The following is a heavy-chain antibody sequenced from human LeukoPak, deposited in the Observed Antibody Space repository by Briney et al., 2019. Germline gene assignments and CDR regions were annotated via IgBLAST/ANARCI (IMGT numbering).Heavy chain of an antibody. V-gene: IGHV1-69*04. CDR3: ARGDGGQQLPDY. Sequence: GASVKVSCKASGGTFSSYAISWVRQAPGQGLEWMGRIIPILGIANYAQKFQGRVTITADKSTSTAYMELSSLRSEDTAVYYCARGDGGQQLPDYWGQGTLVTVSS. D-gene: IGHD6-13*01. J-gene: IGHJ4*02. CDR2: IIPILGIA. CDR1: GGTFSSYA.